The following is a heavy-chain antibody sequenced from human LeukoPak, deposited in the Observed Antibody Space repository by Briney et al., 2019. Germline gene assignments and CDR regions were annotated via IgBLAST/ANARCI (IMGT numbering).Heavy chain of an antibody. J-gene: IGHJ4*02. CDR1: GFTFSSYS. CDR2: ISSSSSYI. D-gene: IGHD6-13*01. Sequence: GGSLRLSCAASGFTFSSYSMNWVRQAPGKGLEWVSSISSSSSYIYYADSVKGRFTISRDNAKNSLYLQMNSLRAEDTAVYYCASGGVEQQLEYYFDYWGQGTLVTVSS. CDR3: ASGGVEQQLEYYFDY. V-gene: IGHV3-21*01.